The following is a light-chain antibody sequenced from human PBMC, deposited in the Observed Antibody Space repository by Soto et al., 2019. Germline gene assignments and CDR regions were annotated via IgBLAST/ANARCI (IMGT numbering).Light chain of an antibody. V-gene: IGLV2-14*01. CDR3: NSYISSNTPVI. CDR2: DVS. CDR1: SSDVGGYNY. J-gene: IGLJ2*01. Sequence: QSVLTQPASVSGSPGQSIAISCTGTSSDVGGYNYVSWYQQHPGKAPKLMIYDVSHRPSGVSNRFSGSKSGNTASLTISGLQAEDEADYYCNSYISSNTPVIFGGGTKLTVL.